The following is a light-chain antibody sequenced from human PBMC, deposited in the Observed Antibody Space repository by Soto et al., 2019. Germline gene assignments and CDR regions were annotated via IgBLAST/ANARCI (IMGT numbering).Light chain of an antibody. CDR2: GAS. CDR3: QQYKNWPL. Sequence: IVMTQSPATLSVSPGERVTLSCTASHSVCSHVAWCQQKPGQAPRLLLYGASTRATGIPARFSGSGGGTDFTLTISSVQSEDFAVYFCQQYKNWPLFGQGTRLEI. V-gene: IGKV3-15*01. CDR1: HSVCSH. J-gene: IGKJ5*01.